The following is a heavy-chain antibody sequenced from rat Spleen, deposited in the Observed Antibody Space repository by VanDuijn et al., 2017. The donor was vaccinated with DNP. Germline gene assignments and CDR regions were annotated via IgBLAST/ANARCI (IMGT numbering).Heavy chain of an antibody. V-gene: IGHV3-1*01. CDR3: ERWDYYYFDY. D-gene: IGHD1-6*01. CDR2: ISYSRST. Sequence: EVQLQESGSGLVKPSQSLSLTCSVTGSSITSNYWGWIRKFPGNKMEYIGHISYSRSTNYNPSLKSRIAITRDTSKNQFFLQLNSVTTEDTATYYCERWDYYYFDYWGQGVMVTISS. CDR1: GSSITSNY. J-gene: IGHJ2*01.